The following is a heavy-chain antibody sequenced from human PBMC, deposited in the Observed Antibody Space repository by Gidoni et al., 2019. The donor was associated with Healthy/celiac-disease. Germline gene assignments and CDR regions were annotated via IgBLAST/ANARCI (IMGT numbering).Heavy chain of an antibody. CDR3: ARGTDSGSYFDYYGMDV. V-gene: IGHV1-69*01. D-gene: IGHD1-26*01. J-gene: IGHJ6*02. Sequence: QVQLVQSGAEVKKPGSSVKVSCKASGGTFSSYAISWVRQAPGQGLEWMGGIIPSFGTANYAQKFQGRVTITADESTSTAYMELSSLRSEDTAVYYCARGTDSGSYFDYYGMDVWGQGTTVTVSS. CDR2: IIPSFGTA. CDR1: GGTFSSYA.